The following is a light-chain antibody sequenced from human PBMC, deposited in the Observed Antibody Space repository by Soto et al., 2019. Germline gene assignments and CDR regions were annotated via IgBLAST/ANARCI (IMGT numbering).Light chain of an antibody. CDR2: GAS. J-gene: IGKJ1*01. CDR1: QSVSSN. Sequence: EIVMSQSPATLSVSPGERATLSCRASQSVSSNLAWYQQKPGQAPRLLIYGASTRATGIPARFSGSGSGTEFTLTISSLQSADFAVCYSQPYNNWQRTFRQGTKLDIK. CDR3: QPYNNWQRT. V-gene: IGKV3-15*01.